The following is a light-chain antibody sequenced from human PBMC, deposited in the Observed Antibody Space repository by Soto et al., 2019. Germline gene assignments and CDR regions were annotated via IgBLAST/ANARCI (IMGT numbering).Light chain of an antibody. V-gene: IGKV3-15*01. CDR1: QSISGT. CDR2: GAS. Sequence: ILMTQAPATLSVSPGGTAALSCRATQSISGTLAWYQQKPGQAPRLLIYGASTRAAGISDRFRGSGSWTEFTLTISSLRSEDSAIYYCQQYFEWPPMTFGQGTKVEIK. J-gene: IGKJ1*01. CDR3: QQYFEWPPMT.